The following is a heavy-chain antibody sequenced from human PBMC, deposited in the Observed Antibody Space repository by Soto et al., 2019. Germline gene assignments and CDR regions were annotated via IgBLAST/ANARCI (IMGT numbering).Heavy chain of an antibody. Sequence: GRSLRFSCAASGFPFSSSWLSWFRQAPGRGLEWMANIKYDGSEKYYVDSVKGRLTISRDNAKNSLYLQMNSLRAEDTAVYYCASSPHKDSRPDYWGQGTLVTVSS. V-gene: IGHV3-7*03. J-gene: IGHJ4*02. CDR3: ASSPHKDSRPDY. CDR2: IKYDGSEK. CDR1: GFPFSSSW. D-gene: IGHD3-22*01.